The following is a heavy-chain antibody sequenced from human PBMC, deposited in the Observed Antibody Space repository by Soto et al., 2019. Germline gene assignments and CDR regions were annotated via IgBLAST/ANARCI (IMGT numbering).Heavy chain of an antibody. CDR1: GYTFTGYY. V-gene: IGHV1-2*02. Sequence: ASVKVSFKASGYTFTGYYMHWLRQAPGQGLEWMGWINPNSGGTNYAQKFQGRVTMTRDTSISTAYMELSRLRSDDTAVYYCARLGVATMAYYYGMDVWGQGTTVTVSS. CDR3: ARLGVATMAYYYGMDV. CDR2: INPNSGGT. J-gene: IGHJ6*02. D-gene: IGHD5-12*01.